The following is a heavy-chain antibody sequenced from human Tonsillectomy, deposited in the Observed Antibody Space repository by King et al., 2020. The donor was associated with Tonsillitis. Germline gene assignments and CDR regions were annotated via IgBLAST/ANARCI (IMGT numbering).Heavy chain of an antibody. D-gene: IGHD5-24*01. V-gene: IGHV3-23*04. J-gene: IGHJ3*02. CDR2: MSDSGGST. CDR1: GFTFSSYA. Sequence: VQLVQSGGGLVQPGGSLKISCAASGFTFSSYAMSWVRQAPGKGLDWVSTMSDSGGSTYYADSVKGRFSISRDNSKNTLYLQMNSLRAEDTAIYYCAKRDASIWGQGTMVSVSS. CDR3: AKRDASI.